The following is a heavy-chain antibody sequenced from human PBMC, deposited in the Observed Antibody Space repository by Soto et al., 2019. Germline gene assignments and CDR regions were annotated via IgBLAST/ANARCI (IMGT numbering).Heavy chain of an antibody. CDR1: GFTFSSYA. CDR2: ISGSGGST. J-gene: IGHJ6*02. Sequence: GGSLRLSCAASGFTFSSYAMSWVRQAPGKGLEWVSAISGSGGSTYYADSVKGRFTISRDNSKNTLYLQMNSLRAEDTAVYYCAKDRAYFDWLLPLRYYYYYGMDVWGQGTTVTVSS. CDR3: AKDRAYFDWLLPLRYYYYYGMDV. D-gene: IGHD3-9*01. V-gene: IGHV3-23*01.